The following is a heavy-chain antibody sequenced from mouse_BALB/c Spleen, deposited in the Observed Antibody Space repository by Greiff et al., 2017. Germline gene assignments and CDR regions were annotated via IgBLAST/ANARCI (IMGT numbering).Heavy chain of an antibody. Sequence: QVQLQQSGAELVRPGVSVKISCKGSGYTFTDYAMHWVKQSHAKSLEWIGVISTYYGDASYNQKFKSKATMTVDKSSSTAYMELARLTSEDSAIYYCARIRAYYDYGHFDVWGAGTTVTVSS. CDR1: GYTFTDYA. CDR3: ARIRAYYDYGHFDV. V-gene: IGHV1S137*01. J-gene: IGHJ1*01. D-gene: IGHD2-4*01. CDR2: ISTYYGDA.